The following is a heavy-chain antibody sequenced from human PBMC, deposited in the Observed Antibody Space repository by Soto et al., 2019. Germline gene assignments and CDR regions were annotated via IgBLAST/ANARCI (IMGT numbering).Heavy chain of an antibody. Sequence: GESLKISRKGSGYSFTSYWISWVRQMPGKGLEWMGRIDPSDSYTNYSPPFQGHVTISADKSISTAYLQWSSLKASDTAMYYCARRYGSGSYYVVNWFDPWGQGTLVTHSS. CDR1: GYSFTSYW. D-gene: IGHD3-10*01. J-gene: IGHJ5*02. V-gene: IGHV5-10-1*01. CDR2: IDPSDSYT. CDR3: ARRYGSGSYYVVNWFDP.